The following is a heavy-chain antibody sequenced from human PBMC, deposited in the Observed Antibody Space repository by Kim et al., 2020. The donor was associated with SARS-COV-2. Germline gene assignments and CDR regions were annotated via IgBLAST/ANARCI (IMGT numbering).Heavy chain of an antibody. Sequence: SETLSLTCAVYGGSFSGYYWSWIRQPPGKGLEWIGEINHSGSTNYNPSLKSRVTISVDTAKNQFSLKLSSLTAADTAVYYCARADYIAVAGKHFDYCGQGTLVTVSS. CDR1: GGSFSGYY. V-gene: IGHV4-34*01. J-gene: IGHJ4*02. CDR3: ARADYIAVAGKHFDY. CDR2: INHSGST. D-gene: IGHD6-19*01.